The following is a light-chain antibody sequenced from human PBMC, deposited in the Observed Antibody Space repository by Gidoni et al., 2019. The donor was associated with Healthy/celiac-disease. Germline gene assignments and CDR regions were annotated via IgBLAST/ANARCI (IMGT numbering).Light chain of an antibody. CDR2: DAY. Sequence: AIQLTQSPSSLSASVGDRVTITCRASQGISSALAWYQQKPGKAPKLLIYDAYSLESGVPSRFSGSGSGTDFTITISSLQHEDFATYYCQQFNNYPRTFGGGTKVEIK. J-gene: IGKJ4*01. V-gene: IGKV1D-13*01. CDR1: QGISSA. CDR3: QQFNNYPRT.